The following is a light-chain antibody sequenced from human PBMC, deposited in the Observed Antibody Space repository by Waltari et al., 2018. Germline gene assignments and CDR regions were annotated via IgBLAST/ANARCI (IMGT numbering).Light chain of an antibody. CDR2: DVS. CDR1: SRDVGSYNY. CDR3: SSYTSSSTVI. J-gene: IGLJ2*01. V-gene: IGLV2-14*03. Sequence: QSALTQPASVSGSPGQSVTISCTGTSRDVGSYNYVSWYQQHPGKAPKLMIYDVSNRPSGVSNRFSGSKSGNTASLTISGLQAEDEADYYCSSYTSSSTVIFGGGTNLTVL.